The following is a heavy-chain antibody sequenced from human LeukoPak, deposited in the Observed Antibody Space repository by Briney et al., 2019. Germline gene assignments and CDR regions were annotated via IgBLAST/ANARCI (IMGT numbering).Heavy chain of an antibody. CDR2: ISGSGGST. D-gene: IGHD2-2*01. CDR1: ALTFSSYA. J-gene: IGHJ5*02. Sequence: PGGSLTLSCAPSALTFSSYAMSCVRQAPGEGLECVSAISGSGGSTYYADSVKGRFTISRDNSKNTLYLEMNSVRAEHTGVYYCAKVGYCKNTSPSWCLDLWGQGTLVTVSS. CDR3: AKVGYCKNTSPSWCLDL. V-gene: IGHV3-23*01.